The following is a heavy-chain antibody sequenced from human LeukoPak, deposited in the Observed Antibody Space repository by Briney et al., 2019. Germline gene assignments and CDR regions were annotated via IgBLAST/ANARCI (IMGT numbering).Heavy chain of an antibody. J-gene: IGHJ6*03. CDR2: IYTSGST. CDR1: GGSINSYY. D-gene: IGHD6-19*01. Sequence: SETLSLTCTVSGGSINSYYWSWIRQPAGKGLEWIGRIYTSGSTNYNPSLKSRVTMSVDTSKKQFSLKLSSVTAADTAVYYCTREGQWLVRGYYYMDVWGKGTTVTVSS. V-gene: IGHV4-4*07. CDR3: TREGQWLVRGYYYMDV.